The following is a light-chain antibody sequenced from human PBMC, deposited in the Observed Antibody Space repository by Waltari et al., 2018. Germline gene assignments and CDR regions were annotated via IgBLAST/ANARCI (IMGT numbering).Light chain of an antibody. CDR1: QSVSSS. Sequence: EIVLTQSPATLSLSPGERATLSCRASQSVSSSLGWYQQKPGQAPRLLIYDASNRATGIPARFGGSGSGTDFTLTISSLEPEDFAIYYCQQRSAWPTFGGGTKVEIK. CDR3: QQRSAWPT. J-gene: IGKJ4*01. V-gene: IGKV3-11*01. CDR2: DAS.